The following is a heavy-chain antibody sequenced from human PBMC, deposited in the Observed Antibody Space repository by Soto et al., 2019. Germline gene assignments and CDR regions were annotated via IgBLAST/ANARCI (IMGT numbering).Heavy chain of an antibody. D-gene: IGHD3-3*01. CDR3: ARCKITIFGVVINCFGFDY. CDR1: GGSISSVNYC. J-gene: IGHJ4*02. Sequence: SETLSLTCTVSGGSISSVNYCWSWIRQPPDKGLEWIGHIYDGGSTYNNPSLASRVTISLDTSKNQFSLQLSSVSAADAAVYYCARCKITIFGVVINCFGFDYWGQGTLVTVS. V-gene: IGHV4-30-4*01. CDR2: IYDGGST.